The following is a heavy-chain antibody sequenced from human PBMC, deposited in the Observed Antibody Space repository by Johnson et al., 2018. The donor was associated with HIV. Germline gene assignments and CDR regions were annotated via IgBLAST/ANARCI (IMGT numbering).Heavy chain of an antibody. D-gene: IGHD3-10*01. CDR1: GLSFSNFG. V-gene: IGHV3-30*03. CDR2: ISFDGNLK. CDR3: TTDLIRRYYGSGLRDAFDI. J-gene: IGHJ3*02. Sequence: QVQLVESGGGVVQPGKSLTLSCVGSGLSFSNFGIHWVRQAPGKGPEWVAVISFDGNLKKYADSVKGRFTISRDNSKNTLYLQMTSLRQDDTAVYYCTTDLIRRYYGSGLRDAFDIWGQGTMVTVSS.